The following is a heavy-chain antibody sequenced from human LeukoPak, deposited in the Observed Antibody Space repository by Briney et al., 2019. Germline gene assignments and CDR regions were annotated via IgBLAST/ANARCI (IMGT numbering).Heavy chain of an antibody. CDR3: ASGAEGYVFDP. CDR2: ISSSSSTI. CDR1: GFTFSSYS. Sequence: GGSLGLSCAVSGFTFSSYSMNWVRQAPGKGLEWVSYISSSSSTIYYADSVKGRFTISRDNAKKSLYLQMNSLRVEDTAVYYCASGAEGYVFDPWGQGTLVTVSS. V-gene: IGHV3-48*01. D-gene: IGHD5-12*01. J-gene: IGHJ5*02.